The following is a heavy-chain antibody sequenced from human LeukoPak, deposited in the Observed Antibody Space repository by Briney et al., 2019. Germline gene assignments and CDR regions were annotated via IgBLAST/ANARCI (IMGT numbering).Heavy chain of an antibody. Sequence: ASVKVSCKASGYTFTSYAMNWVRQAPGQGLEWMGWINTYTGNPTYAQGFTGRFVFSLDTSVSTAYLQISSLKAEDTAVYYCARWDYDSGGYALYYFDYWGQGTLVTVSS. CDR3: ARWDYDSGGYALYYFDY. J-gene: IGHJ4*02. CDR2: INTYTGNP. V-gene: IGHV7-4-1*02. CDR1: GYTFTSYA. D-gene: IGHD3-22*01.